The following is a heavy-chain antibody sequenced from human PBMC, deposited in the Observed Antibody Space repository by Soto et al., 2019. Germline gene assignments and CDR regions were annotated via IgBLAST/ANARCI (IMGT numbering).Heavy chain of an antibody. CDR1: GFTFSSYA. V-gene: IGHV3-30-3*01. CDR3: AREERGMDV. D-gene: IGHD1-1*01. Sequence: GGSLRLSCAASGFTFSSYAMHWVRQAPGKGLEWVAVISYDGSNKYYADSVKGRFTISRDNSKNTLYLQMNSPRAEDTAVYYCAREERGMDVWGQGTTVTVSS. CDR2: ISYDGSNK. J-gene: IGHJ6*02.